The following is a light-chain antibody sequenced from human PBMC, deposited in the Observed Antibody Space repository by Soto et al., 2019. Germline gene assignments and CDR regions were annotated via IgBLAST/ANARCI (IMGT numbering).Light chain of an antibody. V-gene: IGKV1-5*03. CDR1: QTISSW. CDR2: KAS. J-gene: IGKJ1*01. Sequence: DIQMTQSPSTLSGSVGDRATITCRASQTISSWLAWYQQKPGQAPKLLIYKASTLKSGVPARFSGSGSGTEFTLTISSLQPDDFATYYCQHYNSYSETFGQGTKVDIK. CDR3: QHYNSYSET.